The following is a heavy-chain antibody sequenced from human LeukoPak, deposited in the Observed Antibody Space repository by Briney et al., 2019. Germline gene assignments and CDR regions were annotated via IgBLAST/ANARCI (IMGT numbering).Heavy chain of an antibody. CDR1: GFTFSSYW. V-gene: IGHV3-7*01. J-gene: IGHJ4*02. CDR3: ARTWIQLWLPFDY. D-gene: IGHD5-18*01. CDR2: IKQDGSEK. Sequence: GGSLRLSCAASGFTFSSYWMCWVRQAPGKGLEWVANIKQDGSEKYYVDSVKGRFTISRDNAKNSLYLQMNSLRAEDTAVYYCARTWIQLWLPFDYWGQGTLVTVSS.